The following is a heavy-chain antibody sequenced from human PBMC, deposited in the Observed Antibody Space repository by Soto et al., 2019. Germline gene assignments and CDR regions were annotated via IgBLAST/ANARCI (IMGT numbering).Heavy chain of an antibody. CDR1: GGTFSSYA. CDR3: ARDRGSGSYPSLGGDAFDI. D-gene: IGHD3-10*01. CDR2: IIPIFGTA. J-gene: IGHJ3*02. V-gene: IGHV1-69*01. Sequence: QVQLVQSGAEVKKPGSSVKVSCKASGGTFSSYAISWVRQAPGQGLEWMGGIIPIFGTANYAQKFQGRVTITADESTSTAYMELSSLRSEDTAVYYCARDRGSGSYPSLGGDAFDIWGQGTMVTVSS.